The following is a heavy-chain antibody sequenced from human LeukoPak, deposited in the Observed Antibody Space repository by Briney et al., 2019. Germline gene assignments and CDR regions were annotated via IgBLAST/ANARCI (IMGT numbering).Heavy chain of an antibody. CDR2: IISSGSTI. J-gene: IGHJ4*02. D-gene: IGHD3-22*01. V-gene: IGHV3-11*04. Sequence: GSLRLSSAASGFTFSDYYMSWIRPAPGKGREGVSYIISSGSTIYYSASVKGRFTISRDNAKKSLYLQMNSLRAEDTAVYYCARVAPSYYYDSSGYYVRDHYYFDNWGQGTLVTVSS. CDR3: ARVAPSYYYDSSGYYVRDHYYFDN. CDR1: GFTFSDYY.